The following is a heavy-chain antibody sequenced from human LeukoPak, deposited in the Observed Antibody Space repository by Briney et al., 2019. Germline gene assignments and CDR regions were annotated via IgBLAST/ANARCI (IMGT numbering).Heavy chain of an antibody. J-gene: IGHJ4*02. CDR2: IYYSGST. Sequence: PSQTLSLTCAVSGGSISSGGYSWSWIRQPPGKGLEWIGYIYYSGSTYYNPSLKSRVTISVDTSKNQFSLKLSSVTAADTAVYYCARHSDYYYDSSGYLDYWGQGTLVTVSS. V-gene: IGHV4-30-4*07. D-gene: IGHD3-22*01. CDR1: GGSISSGGYS. CDR3: ARHSDYYYDSSGYLDY.